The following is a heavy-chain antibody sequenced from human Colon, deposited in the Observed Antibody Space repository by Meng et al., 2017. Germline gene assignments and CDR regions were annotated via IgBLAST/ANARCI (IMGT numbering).Heavy chain of an antibody. Sequence: QVQLVQTGSELKTPGASVKVSCKASGYDFTNYGMNWVRQAPGQGLEWIGWINTYTGNPAYAQGFTGRFVFSLDTSVSTAYLQISSLKAEDTAVYYCATAVTTVPFDYWGQGTLVTVSS. D-gene: IGHD4-17*01. CDR3: ATAVTTVPFDY. CDR1: GYDFTNYG. J-gene: IGHJ4*02. V-gene: IGHV7-4-1*02. CDR2: INTYTGNP.